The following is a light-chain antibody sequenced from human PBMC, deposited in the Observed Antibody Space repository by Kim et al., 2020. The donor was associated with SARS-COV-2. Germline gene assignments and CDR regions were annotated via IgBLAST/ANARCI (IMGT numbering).Light chain of an antibody. CDR2: KAS. V-gene: IGKV1-5*03. J-gene: IGKJ4*01. CDR1: QSIGTS. Sequence: DIQMTQSPSTLSASVGDRVTITCRASQSIGTSLAWYQQKPGKAPKLLIYKASTLESGVPSRFSGSGSGTEFTLTISSLQPDDFATYYCQQYNRYALTFGGGTKLEI. CDR3: QQYNRYALT.